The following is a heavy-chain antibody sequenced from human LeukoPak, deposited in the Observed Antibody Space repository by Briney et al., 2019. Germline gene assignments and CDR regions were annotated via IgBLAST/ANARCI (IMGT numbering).Heavy chain of an antibody. CDR1: GGSISSSSNY. CDR3: ARQGSSKTSSFGY. J-gene: IGHJ4*02. Sequence: SETLSLTFTVSGGSISSSSNYWGWFRQPPGKGLEWIGSIYYSGSTYYNPSLKSRVIISVDTSKNQFSLKLNSVTAADTAVYYCARQGSSKTSSFGYWGQGTLVTVSS. D-gene: IGHD2/OR15-2a*01. V-gene: IGHV4-39*01. CDR2: IYYSGST.